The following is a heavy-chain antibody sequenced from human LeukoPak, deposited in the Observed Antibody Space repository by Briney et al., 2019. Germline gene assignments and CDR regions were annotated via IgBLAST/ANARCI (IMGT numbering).Heavy chain of an antibody. V-gene: IGHV3-15*01. D-gene: IGHD6-13*01. Sequence: SGGSLRLSCAASGFTFSNAWMSWVRQAPGKGLEWVGRIKSKTDGGTTDYAAPVKGRFTISRDDSKNTLYLQMNSLKTEDTAVYYCTTEQRIAAAADDYWGQGTLVTVSS. J-gene: IGHJ4*02. CDR2: IKSKTDGGTT. CDR1: GFTFSNAW. CDR3: TTEQRIAAAADDY.